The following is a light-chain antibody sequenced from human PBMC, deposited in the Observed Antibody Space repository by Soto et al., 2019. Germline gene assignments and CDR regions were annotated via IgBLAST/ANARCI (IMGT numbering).Light chain of an antibody. J-gene: IGKJ4*01. CDR1: QSISDY. CDR3: QQGSNWPPGS. Sequence: EVVWTQSPATLSLSPGERATLSCRASQSISDYLAWYQQKPGQAPRLLMYDASNRATGIPARFSGSGSGTDFSHTISSLEAEDSAVYYCQQGSNWPPGSFGEGHKVEIK. V-gene: IGKV3-11*01. CDR2: DAS.